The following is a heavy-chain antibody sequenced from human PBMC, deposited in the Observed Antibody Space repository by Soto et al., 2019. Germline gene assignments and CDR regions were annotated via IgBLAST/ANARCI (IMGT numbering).Heavy chain of an antibody. D-gene: IGHD5-18*01. J-gene: IGHJ6*02. Sequence: APEKRSCKASAYTIPEPYIHRVRQAPGQGNEWMGWINPNSGGTKYAPKFQGGVTMTRDTPITTAYMELSRLRSGDTAVYYCARDWGYSYGLSTIYDYCYVLYVCARGTTDTGS. V-gene: IGHV1-2*02. CDR2: INPNSGGT. CDR3: ARDWGYSYGLSTIYDYCYVLYV. CDR1: AYTIPEPY.